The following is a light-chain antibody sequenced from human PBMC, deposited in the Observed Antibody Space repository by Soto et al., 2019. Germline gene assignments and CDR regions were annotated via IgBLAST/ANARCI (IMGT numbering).Light chain of an antibody. CDR3: QQYGSSPPT. Sequence: ENVFTQSPGTLSLSPGERATLSCRARQSVSSSYLAWYQQKPGQAPRLLIYGASSRATGIPDRFSGSGSGTDFTLTISRLEPEDFAVYYCQQYGSSPPTFGQGTKV. CDR1: QSVSSSY. CDR2: GAS. V-gene: IGKV3-20*01. J-gene: IGKJ1*01.